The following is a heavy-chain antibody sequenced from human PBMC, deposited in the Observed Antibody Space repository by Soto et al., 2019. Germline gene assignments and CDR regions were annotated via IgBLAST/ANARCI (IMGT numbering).Heavy chain of an antibody. V-gene: IGHV3-49*03. CDR2: IRSKAYGWTT. J-gene: IGHJ6*02. Sequence: GGSLRLSCTASGFTFGDYAMSWFRQAPGKGLEWVGFIRSKAYGWTTENAASVQGRFTISRDDSKSIAYLQMNSLKTEDTAVYYCSRDRGAPGYSSSRYGRNYYYGMDVWGQGTTVTVSS. D-gene: IGHD6-13*01. CDR1: GFTFGDYA. CDR3: SRDRGAPGYSSSRYGRNYYYGMDV.